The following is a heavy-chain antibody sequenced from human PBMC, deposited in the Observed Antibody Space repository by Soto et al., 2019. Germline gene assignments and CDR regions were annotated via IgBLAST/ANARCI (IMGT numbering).Heavy chain of an antibody. CDR1: GCSISSYY. D-gene: IGHD5-12*01. J-gene: IGHJ3*02. CDR2: IYYSGST. Sequence: SETLSLTCTVSGCSISSYYWSWIRQPPGKGLEWIGYIYYSGSTNYNPSLKSRVTISVDTSKNQFSLKLSSVTAADTAVYYCARDIVATIGAFDIWGQGTMVTVSS. V-gene: IGHV4-59*01. CDR3: ARDIVATIGAFDI.